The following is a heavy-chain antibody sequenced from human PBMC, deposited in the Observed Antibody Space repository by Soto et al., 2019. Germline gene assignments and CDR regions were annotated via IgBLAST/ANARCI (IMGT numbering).Heavy chain of an antibody. Sequence: EVQLVESGGDLVQPGGSLRLSCAASGFTFGSSWMSWVRQTPGKGLEWVANINQDGSGKYYLDSVKGRFTVSRDNAKKSLYLQMNSLRAEDTAVYYCATVAGGRTFGDYWGQGTLVTVSS. V-gene: IGHV3-7*01. D-gene: IGHD3-16*01. J-gene: IGHJ4*02. CDR3: ATVAGGRTFGDY. CDR1: GFTFGSSW. CDR2: INQDGSGK.